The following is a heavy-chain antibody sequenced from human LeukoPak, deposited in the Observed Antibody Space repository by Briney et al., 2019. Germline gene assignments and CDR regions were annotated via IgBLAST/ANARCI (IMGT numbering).Heavy chain of an antibody. D-gene: IGHD3-10*01. V-gene: IGHV4-34*01. CDR3: ARPITMVRGVIITVFSHGMDV. J-gene: IGHJ6*02. CDR2: INHSGST. CDR1: GGSFSGYY. Sequence: SETLSLTCAVYGGSFSGYYWSWIRQPPGKGLEWIGEINHSGSTNYNPSLKSRVTISVDTSKNQFSLKLSSVTAADTAVYYCARPITMVRGVIITVFSHGMDVWGQGTTVTVSS.